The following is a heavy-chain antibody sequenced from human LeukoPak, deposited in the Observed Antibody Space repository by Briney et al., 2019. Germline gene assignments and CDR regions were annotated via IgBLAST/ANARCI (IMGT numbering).Heavy chain of an antibody. CDR3: SVVQPYGGYGMDV. D-gene: IGHD2-15*01. CDR2: INPNSGGT. Sequence: ASVKVSCKASGYTFTGYYMHWVRQAPGQGLEWMGWINPNSGGTNYAQKFQGRVTMTRDTSISTAYMELSRLRSDDTAVYYCSVVQPYGGYGMDVWSQGTTVTVSS. J-gene: IGHJ6*02. V-gene: IGHV1-2*02. CDR1: GYTFTGYY.